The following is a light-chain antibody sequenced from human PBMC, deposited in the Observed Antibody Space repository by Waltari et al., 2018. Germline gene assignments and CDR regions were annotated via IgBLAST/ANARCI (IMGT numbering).Light chain of an antibody. CDR3: HQSSSSPYT. J-gene: IGKJ2*01. Sequence: EIVLTQSPDFQSVTPKEKVTITCRASQSIGNKLHWYQQTPDQSPRLLIRYASQSFSGVPSRFSGSGSGTDFTLTINSLEAEDAATYYCHQSSSSPYTFGQGTKLEIK. CDR1: QSIGNK. V-gene: IGKV6-21*01. CDR2: YAS.